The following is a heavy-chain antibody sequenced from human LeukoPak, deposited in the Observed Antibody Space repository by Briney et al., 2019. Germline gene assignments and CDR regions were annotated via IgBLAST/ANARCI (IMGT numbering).Heavy chain of an antibody. Sequence: PSETLSLTCTVSGGSISSYYWSWIRQPAGKGLEWIGRIYTSGSTNYNPSLKSRVTMSVDTSKNQFSLKLSSVTAADTAVYYCARGFNIHGSGTGVHLFDPWGQGTLVTVSS. J-gene: IGHJ5*02. CDR1: GGSISSYY. V-gene: IGHV4-4*07. D-gene: IGHD3-10*01. CDR3: ARGFNIHGSGTGVHLFDP. CDR2: IYTSGST.